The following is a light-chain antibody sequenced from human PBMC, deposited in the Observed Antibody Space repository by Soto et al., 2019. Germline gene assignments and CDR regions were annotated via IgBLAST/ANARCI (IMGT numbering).Light chain of an antibody. V-gene: IGLV2-14*03. CDR1: SSDVGYYDY. CDR2: DVT. CDR3: SSYTRSNTLV. J-gene: IGLJ1*01. Sequence: QSALTQPASVSGSPGQSITVSCTGTSSDVGYYDYVSWYQHHPGKAPKLMIYDVTNRPSGVSDRFSGSKSGNTASLTISGLQAEDEADYYCSSYTRSNTLVFGTGTKVTVL.